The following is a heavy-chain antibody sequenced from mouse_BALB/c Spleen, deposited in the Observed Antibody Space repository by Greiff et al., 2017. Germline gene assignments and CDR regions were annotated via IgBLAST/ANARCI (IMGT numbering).Heavy chain of an antibody. CDR2: ISYDGSN. J-gene: IGHJ3*01. V-gene: IGHV3-6*02. CDR1: GYSITSGYY. D-gene: IGHD2-4*01. CDR3: ARDLRITAAC. Sequence: DVQLQESGPGLVKPSQSLSLTCSVTGYSITSGYYWNWIRQFPGNKLEWMGYISYDGSNNYNPSLKNRISITRDTSKNQFFLKLNSVTTEDTATYYCARDLRITAACGGRGTRVTVSA.